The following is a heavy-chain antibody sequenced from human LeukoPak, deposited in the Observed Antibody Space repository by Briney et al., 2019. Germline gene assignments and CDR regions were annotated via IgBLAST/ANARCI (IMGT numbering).Heavy chain of an antibody. CDR1: GGSISSSSYY. D-gene: IGHD3-22*01. V-gene: IGHV4-39*01. CDR3: ACPSYYYDSRDLWYYYMDV. CDR2: IYYSGST. J-gene: IGHJ6*03. Sequence: SETLSLTCTVSGGSISSSSYYWGWIRQPPGKGLEWIGSIYYSGSTYYNPSLKSRVTISVDTSKNQFSLKLSSVTAADTAVYYCACPSYYYDSRDLWYYYMDVWGKGTTVTVSS.